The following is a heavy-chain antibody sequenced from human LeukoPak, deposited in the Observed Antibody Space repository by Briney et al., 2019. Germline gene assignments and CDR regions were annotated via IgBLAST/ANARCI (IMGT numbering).Heavy chain of an antibody. V-gene: IGHV1-69*05. Sequence: GASVKVSCKASGYTFTSYYMHWVRQAPGQGLEWMGGIIPIFGTANYAQKFQGRVTITTDESTSTAYMELSSLRSEDTAVYYCARGPAWSYYYDREIDYWGQGTLVTVSS. CDR3: ARGPAWSYYYDREIDY. CDR2: IIPIFGTA. J-gene: IGHJ4*02. CDR1: GYTFTSYY. D-gene: IGHD3-22*01.